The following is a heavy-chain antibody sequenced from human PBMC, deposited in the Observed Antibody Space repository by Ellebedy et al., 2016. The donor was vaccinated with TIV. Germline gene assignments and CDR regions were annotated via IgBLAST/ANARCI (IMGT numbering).Heavy chain of an antibody. CDR2: TYYRSRWYD. V-gene: IGHV6-1*01. D-gene: IGHD4-17*01. J-gene: IGHJ4*02. Sequence: SETLSLXXAISGARVSSNGAAWYWIRQSPSRGLEWLGRTYYRSRWYDDYAVSVRSRIIIKPDTSKNQFSLHLNSVTPEDTAVYYCARGEYGDYVGKFEYWGQGTLVTVSS. CDR1: GARVSSNGAA. CDR3: ARGEYGDYVGKFEY.